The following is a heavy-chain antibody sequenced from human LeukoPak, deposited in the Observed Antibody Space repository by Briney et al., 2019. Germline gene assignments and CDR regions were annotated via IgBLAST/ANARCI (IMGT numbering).Heavy chain of an antibody. CDR3: ARWSGDWFDP. CDR1: EFSLSTTGMR. V-gene: IGHV2-70*04. Sequence: SGPALVKPTQTLTLTCTFSEFSLSTTGMRVSWIRQPPGMALEWLARIDWDDDKFYSTSLKTRLTISKDTSKNQVVLTMTNMDPVDTATYYCARWSGDWFDPWGQGTLVTVSS. J-gene: IGHJ5*02. CDR2: IDWDDDK. D-gene: IGHD6-25*01.